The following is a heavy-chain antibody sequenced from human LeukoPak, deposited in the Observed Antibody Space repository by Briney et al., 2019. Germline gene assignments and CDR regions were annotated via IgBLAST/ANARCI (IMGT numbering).Heavy chain of an antibody. CDR2: IRPDRSDQ. Sequence: GGSLRLSCAASGFSLSDHWMSWVRQAPGKGLEWVANIRPDRSDQYYVDSVKGRFTISRDNAKNSLYLQMDSLRVDDTAVYYCARDRKSSAGSDFWSQGTLVTVSS. CDR1: GFSLSDHW. D-gene: IGHD6-19*01. V-gene: IGHV3-7*01. J-gene: IGHJ4*02. CDR3: ARDRKSSAGSDF.